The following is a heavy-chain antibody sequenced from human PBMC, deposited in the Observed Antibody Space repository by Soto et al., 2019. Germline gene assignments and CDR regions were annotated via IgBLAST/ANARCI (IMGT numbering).Heavy chain of an antibody. V-gene: IGHV4-31*03. Sequence: QVQLQESGPGLVKPSQTLSVTCTVSGGSISSGGYYWSWIRQHPGKGLEWIGYIYYSGSTYYNPSLKSRVTISVDTSKNQFSLKLSSLTAADTAVYYCARGVTIVRGVIHTPYFDYWGQGTLVTVSS. D-gene: IGHD3-10*01. J-gene: IGHJ4*02. CDR3: ARGVTIVRGVIHTPYFDY. CDR1: GGSISSGGYY. CDR2: IYYSGST.